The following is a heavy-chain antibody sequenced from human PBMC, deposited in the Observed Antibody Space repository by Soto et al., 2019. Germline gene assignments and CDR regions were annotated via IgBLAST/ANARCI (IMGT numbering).Heavy chain of an antibody. CDR3: ARSPPDSSGWFSRPFEY. CDR1: GFTVGSYY. CDR2: IYADGTT. V-gene: IGHV3-66*01. Sequence: GGSLRLSCAASGFTVGSYYMNWVRQTPGKGLEWVSVIYADGTTYYADSVKGRFTISRDTSRNMLYFQMNSLRTEDTAVYYCARSPPDSSGWFSRPFEYWGQGTLVTVSS. J-gene: IGHJ4*02. D-gene: IGHD6-19*01.